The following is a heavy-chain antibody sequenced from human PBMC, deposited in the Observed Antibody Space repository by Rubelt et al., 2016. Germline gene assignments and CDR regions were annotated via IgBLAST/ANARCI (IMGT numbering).Heavy chain of an antibody. CDR1: GYTFTSYA. J-gene: IGHJ4*02. V-gene: IGHV1-3*01. Sequence: QVQLVQSGAEVKKPGASVKVSCKASGYTFTSYAMHWVRQAPGQRLEWMGWINAGNGNTKYSQKFQGRVTITRDTSASTAYMELMSLRSEDTAVYYCARGDIVVVVAASNPLDYWGQGTLVTVSS. CDR3: ARGDIVVVVAASNPLDY. CDR2: INAGNGNT. D-gene: IGHD2-15*01.